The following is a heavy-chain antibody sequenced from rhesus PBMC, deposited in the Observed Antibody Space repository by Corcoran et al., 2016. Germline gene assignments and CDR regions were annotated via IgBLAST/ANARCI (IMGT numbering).Heavy chain of an antibody. Sequence: QVQLQESGPGLVQPSATLSLPCAVSGYSLSSGSFCGWTRQPPGKGLEWIGYIGGSSVSTYYNPSLKSRVTISKDMSTNQCSLKLSSVTAADTAVYYCARHLGVGTGTFHFDYWGQGVLVTVSS. D-gene: IGHD1-44*01. CDR3: ARHLGVGTGTFHFDY. V-gene: IGHV4-99*01. J-gene: IGHJ4*01. CDR1: GYSLSSGSF. CDR2: IGGSSVST.